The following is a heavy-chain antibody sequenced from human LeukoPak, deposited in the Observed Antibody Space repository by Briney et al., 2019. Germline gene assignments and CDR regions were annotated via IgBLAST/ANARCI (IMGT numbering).Heavy chain of an antibody. CDR2: ISAYNGNT. D-gene: IGHD6-13*01. CDR1: GYTFTSYG. J-gene: IGHJ4*02. CDR3: ARSIAAAGKAGY. V-gene: IGHV1-18*01. Sequence: ASVKVSCKASGYTFTSYGIIWVRQAPGQGLEWMGWISAYNGNTNYAQKLQGRVTMTTDTSTSTAYMELRSLRSDDTAVYYCARSIAAAGKAGYWGQGTLVTVSS.